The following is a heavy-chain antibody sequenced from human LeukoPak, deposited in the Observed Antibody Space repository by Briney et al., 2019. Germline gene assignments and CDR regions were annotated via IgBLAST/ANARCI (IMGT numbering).Heavy chain of an antibody. Sequence: PGGSLRLSCAASGFTFDDYAMDWVRQAPGKGLEGVSGISWSSDNIDYADSGKGRFTIARDNATTSLYLQMNSLRVEDTALYYCAKDSGSSSGYESWFDPWGQGTLVTVSS. V-gene: IGHV3-9*01. CDR2: ISWSSDNI. CDR1: GFTFDDYA. J-gene: IGHJ5*02. CDR3: AKDSGSSSGYESWFDP. D-gene: IGHD5-12*01.